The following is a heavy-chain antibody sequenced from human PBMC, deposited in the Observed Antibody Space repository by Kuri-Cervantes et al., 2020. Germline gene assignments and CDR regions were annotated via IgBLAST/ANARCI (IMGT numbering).Heavy chain of an antibody. D-gene: IGHD2-21*01. V-gene: IGHV5-51*01. CDR1: GYNFTNYW. J-gene: IGHJ1*01. Sequence: KVSCKGSGYNFTNYWIGWVRQMPGKGLEWMGIVYPGDSDTRYSPSFQGQVTISADKSISTAYLQWSSLKASDTAMYYCARGGTYCGGDCYSEYFQHWGQGTLVTVSS. CDR2: VYPGDSDT. CDR3: ARGGTYCGGDCYSEYFQH.